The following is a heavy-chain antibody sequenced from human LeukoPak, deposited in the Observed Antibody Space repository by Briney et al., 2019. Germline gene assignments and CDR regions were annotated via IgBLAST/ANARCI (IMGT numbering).Heavy chain of an antibody. Sequence: GGSLRLSCVASGFTFSSYAMSWVRQAPGKGLEWVSAISGSGSGGSTHYADSVKGRFTISRDNSKNTLYVQMNSLRAGDTALYYCAKGSRSSWYHSQYFDYWGQGTLVTVSS. CDR3: AKGSRSSWYHSQYFDY. J-gene: IGHJ4*02. CDR1: GFTFSSYA. D-gene: IGHD6-13*01. CDR2: ISGSGSGGST. V-gene: IGHV3-23*01.